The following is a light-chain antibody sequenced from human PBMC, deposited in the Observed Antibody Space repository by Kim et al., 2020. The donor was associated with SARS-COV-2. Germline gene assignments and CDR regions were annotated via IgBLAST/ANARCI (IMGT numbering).Light chain of an antibody. CDR3: QQYNNWPYT. CDR2: GAS. J-gene: IGKJ2*01. CDR1: QSVSSN. Sequence: SVSPGERATISCRASQSVSSNLAWYQQKPGQPPRLLIYGASTRATDIPARFSGSGSGTEFTLTISSLQSEDFAVYYCQQYNNWPYTFGQGTKLEI. V-gene: IGKV3-15*01.